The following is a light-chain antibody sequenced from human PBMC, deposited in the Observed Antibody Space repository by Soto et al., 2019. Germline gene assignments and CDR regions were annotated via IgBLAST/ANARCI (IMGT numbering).Light chain of an antibody. CDR1: QSIMNY. Sequence: DIQLTQSPSSLSASVGDRFTITCRASQSIMNYLNWYQQKAGMAPKLLIYAASSLQSGVPSRFSGSGSGTDFTLTISRLQPEDFAAYYCQQSYSMTPETFGQGTKVDIK. CDR2: AAS. CDR3: QQSYSMTPET. J-gene: IGKJ1*01. V-gene: IGKV1-39*01.